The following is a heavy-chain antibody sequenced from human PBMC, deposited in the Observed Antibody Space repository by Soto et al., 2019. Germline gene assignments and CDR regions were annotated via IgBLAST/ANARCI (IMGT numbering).Heavy chain of an antibody. D-gene: IGHD4-17*01. CDR1: GFTFDDYT. CDR2: ISWDGGSK. CDR3: AKAFDTVITYYFDY. Sequence: EVQLVESGGVVVQPGGSLRLSCAASGFTFDDYTMHWVRQAPGKGLEWVSLISWDGGSKYYADSVKGRFTISRDNSKNSLYLQMNSLRTEDTALYYCAKAFDTVITYYFDYWGQGTLVTVSS. V-gene: IGHV3-43*01. J-gene: IGHJ4*02.